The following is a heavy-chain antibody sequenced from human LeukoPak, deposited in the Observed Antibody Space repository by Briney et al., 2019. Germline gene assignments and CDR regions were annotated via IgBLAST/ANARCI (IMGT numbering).Heavy chain of an antibody. D-gene: IGHD6-13*01. V-gene: IGHV1-18*01. CDR1: GYTFTSYG. J-gene: IGHJ5*02. CDR2: ISAYNGNT. CDR3: ARSGIAAADNWFDP. Sequence: ASVKVSCRASGYTFTSYGISWVRQAPGQGLEWMGWISAYNGNTNYAQKLQGRVTMTTDTSTSTAYMELRSLRSDDTAVYYCARSGIAAADNWFDPWGQGTLVTVSS.